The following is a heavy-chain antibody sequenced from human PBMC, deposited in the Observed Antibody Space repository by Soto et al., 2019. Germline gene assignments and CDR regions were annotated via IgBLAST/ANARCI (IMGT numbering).Heavy chain of an antibody. D-gene: IGHD3-22*01. J-gene: IGHJ4*02. V-gene: IGHV5-10-1*01. CDR1: GYSFAGYW. CDR2: IDPSDSQT. CDR3: ARQIYDSDTGPNFQYYFDS. Sequence: PGASLQISCQGSGYSFAGYWITWVRQKPGKGLEWMGRIDPSDSQTYYSPSFRGHVTISVTKSITTVFLQWSSLRTSDTAMYYCARQIYDSDTGPNFQYYFDSWGQGTPVTVSS.